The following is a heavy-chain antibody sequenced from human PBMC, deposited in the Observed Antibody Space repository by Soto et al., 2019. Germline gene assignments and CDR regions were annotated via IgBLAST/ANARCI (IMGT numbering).Heavy chain of an antibody. D-gene: IGHD6-13*01. V-gene: IGHV4-31*03. Sequence: SETLSLTCTVSGGSISSGGYYWSWIRQHPGKGLEWIGYIYYSGSTYYNPSLKSRVTISVDTSKNQFSLKLSSVTAADTAVYYCARGVSAAGNPSYFDYWGQGTLVTVSS. CDR2: IYYSGST. CDR3: ARGVSAAGNPSYFDY. J-gene: IGHJ4*02. CDR1: GGSISSGGYY.